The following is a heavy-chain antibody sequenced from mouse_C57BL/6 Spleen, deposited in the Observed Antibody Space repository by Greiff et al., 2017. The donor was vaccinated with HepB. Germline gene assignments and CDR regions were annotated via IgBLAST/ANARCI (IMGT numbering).Heavy chain of an antibody. Sequence: EVKLQESGGGLVKPGGSLKLSCAASGFTFSDYGMHWVRQAPEKGLEWVAYISSGSSTIYYADTVKGRFTISRDNAKNTLFLQMTSLRSEDTAMYYCASGYDYDEDPAWFAYWGQGTLVTVSA. J-gene: IGHJ3*01. D-gene: IGHD2-4*01. CDR2: ISSGSSTI. CDR1: GFTFSDYG. CDR3: ASGYDYDEDPAWFAY. V-gene: IGHV5-17*01.